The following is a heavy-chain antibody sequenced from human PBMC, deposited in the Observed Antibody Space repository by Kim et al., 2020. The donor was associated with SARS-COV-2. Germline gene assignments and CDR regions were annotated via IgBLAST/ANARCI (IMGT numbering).Heavy chain of an antibody. V-gene: IGHV3-21*01. Sequence: GGSLRLSCAASGFTFSSYSMNWVRQAPGKGLEWVSSISSSSSYIYYADPVKGRFTISRDNAKNSLYLQMNSLRAEDTAVYYCEREEEVTMIVVVITPGALDIWGQGPMVTVSS. CDR1: GFTFSSYS. CDR3: EREEEVTMIVVVITPGALDI. D-gene: IGHD3-22*01. CDR2: ISSSSSYI. J-gene: IGHJ3*02.